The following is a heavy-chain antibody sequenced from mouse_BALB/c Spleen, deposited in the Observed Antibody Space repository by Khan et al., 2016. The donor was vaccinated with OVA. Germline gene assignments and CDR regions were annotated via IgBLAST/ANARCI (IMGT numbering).Heavy chain of an antibody. V-gene: IGHV5-6*01. D-gene: IGHD1-3*01. CDR1: GFTFSSYS. Sequence: EVELVESGGDLVKPGGSLKLSCAASGFTFSSYSMSWVRQTPDKRLEWVATISSGGDYTYYPDSVKGRFTISRDNAKNTLYLQMSSLKSEDTAMCYCASHLSGSCAYWGQGTKGTVSA. CDR2: ISSGGDYT. CDR3: ASHLSGSCAY. J-gene: IGHJ3*01.